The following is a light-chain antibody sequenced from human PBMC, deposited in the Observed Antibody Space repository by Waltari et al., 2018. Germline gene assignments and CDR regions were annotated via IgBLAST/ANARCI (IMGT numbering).Light chain of an antibody. CDR1: SSDVGGYNY. V-gene: IGLV2-14*03. CDR3: TSYTSLSTWV. CDR2: DVS. Sequence: QSALTQPASVSGSPGQSIAISCTGTSSDVGGYNYVPWYQRHPGKAPKLIIYDVSDRPSGVSNRFSGSKSGNTASLTISGLQAEDEADYYCTSYTSLSTWVFGGGTKLTVL. J-gene: IGLJ3*02.